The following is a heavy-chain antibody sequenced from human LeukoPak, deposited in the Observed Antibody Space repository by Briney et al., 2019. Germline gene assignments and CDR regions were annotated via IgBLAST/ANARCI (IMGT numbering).Heavy chain of an antibody. V-gene: IGHV1-2*02. CDR3: AREGPIVGATHLVDY. D-gene: IGHD1-26*01. Sequence: ASLKVSCKAYGYTFTDYYMHWVRQAPGQGLEWMGWINPNSGGTNYAQKFQGRVTMTRDTSISTAYMELSRLRSDDTAVYYCAREGPIVGATHLVDYWGKGTLVTVSS. J-gene: IGHJ4*02. CDR1: GYTFTDYY. CDR2: INPNSGGT.